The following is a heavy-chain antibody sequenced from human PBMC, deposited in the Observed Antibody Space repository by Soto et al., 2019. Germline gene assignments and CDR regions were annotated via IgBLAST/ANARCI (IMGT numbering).Heavy chain of an antibody. J-gene: IGHJ4*02. CDR2: IRSSSSI. CDR1: GFTFSSYS. V-gene: IGHV3-48*02. Sequence: PGGSLRLSCAASGFTFSSYSMNWVRQAPGKGLEWVSYIRSSSSIYYADSVKGRFTISRDNAKNSLYLQMNSLRDEDTAVYYCARDNSPYYFDYWGQGTQVTVAA. D-gene: IGHD2-21*01. CDR3: ARDNSPYYFDY.